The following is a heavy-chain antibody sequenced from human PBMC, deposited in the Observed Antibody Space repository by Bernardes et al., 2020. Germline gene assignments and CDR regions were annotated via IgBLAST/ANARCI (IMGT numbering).Heavy chain of an antibody. CDR3: VREGAGASFDP. Sequence: SETLSLTCAVSDGSISSSEWWSWVRQPPGKGLEWIGEIYHGGSTNYNPSLKSRVTISIDKSKNQFSLKLSSVTAADTAIYFCVREGAGASFDPWGQGTLVTVSS. CDR1: DGSISSSEW. J-gene: IGHJ5*02. CDR2: IYHGGST. D-gene: IGHD1-26*01. V-gene: IGHV4-4*02.